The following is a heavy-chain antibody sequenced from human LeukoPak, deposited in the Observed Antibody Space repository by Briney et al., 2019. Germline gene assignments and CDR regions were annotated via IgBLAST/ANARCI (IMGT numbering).Heavy chain of an antibody. CDR1: GFTFGSYG. CDR2: IFYDGSQK. V-gene: IGHV3-33*01. Sequence: GGSLRLSCAASGFTFGSYGFHWVRQAPGKGLEWVAIIFYDGSQKLYADSVKGRFTISRDISKNTLYLQMNSLRVEDTAVYYCARDDLADGNGFDIWGQGTMVIVSS. CDR3: ARDDLADGNGFDI. D-gene: IGHD6-19*01. J-gene: IGHJ3*02.